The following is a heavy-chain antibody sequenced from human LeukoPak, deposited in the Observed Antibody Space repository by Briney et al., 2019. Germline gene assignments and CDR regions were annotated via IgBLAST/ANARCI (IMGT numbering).Heavy chain of an antibody. CDR3: ARHLLYDFWSEPIHPFDP. CDR2: IYYSGST. V-gene: IGHV4-59*01. J-gene: IGHJ5*02. CDR1: GGSISSYY. D-gene: IGHD3-3*01. Sequence: PSETLSLTCTVSGGSISSYYWSWIRQPPGKGLEWIGYIYYSGSTNYNPSLKSRVTISVDTSKNQFSLKLSSVTAADTAVYYCARHLLYDFWSEPIHPFDPWGQGTLVTVSS.